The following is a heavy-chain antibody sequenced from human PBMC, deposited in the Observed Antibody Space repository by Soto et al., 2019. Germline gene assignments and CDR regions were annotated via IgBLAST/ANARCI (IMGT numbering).Heavy chain of an antibody. CDR3: ARGLDSGSYYAFEY. J-gene: IGHJ4*02. V-gene: IGHV4-30-2*01. CDR2: IYYSGTT. D-gene: IGHD3-10*01. Sequence: PSETLSLTCAVSGGSISSGGYSWSWIRQPPGKGLEWIGYIYYSGTTAYNPSLKNRVTISPDTSKNQFSLNLSSVTAADTAVYYCARGLDSGSYYAFEYWGQGILVTVSS. CDR1: GGSISSGGYS.